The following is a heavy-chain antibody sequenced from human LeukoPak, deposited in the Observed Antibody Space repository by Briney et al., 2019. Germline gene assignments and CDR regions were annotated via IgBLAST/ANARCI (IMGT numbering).Heavy chain of an antibody. J-gene: IGHJ4*02. V-gene: IGHV1-69*13. Sequence: SVKVSCKSSGGTFSSYAISWVREAPGQGLEWMGGIIPIFGTTNYAQKFQGRVTITADESTSTAYMELSSLRSEDTAVYYCASLVGATPFDYWGQGTLVTVSS. CDR2: IIPIFGTT. CDR1: GGTFSSYA. CDR3: ASLVGATPFDY. D-gene: IGHD1-26*01.